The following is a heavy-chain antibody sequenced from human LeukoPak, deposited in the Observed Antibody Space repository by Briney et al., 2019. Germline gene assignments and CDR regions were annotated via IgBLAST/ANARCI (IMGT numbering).Heavy chain of an antibody. V-gene: IGHV4-34*01. Sequence: SETLSLTCAVYGGSFSGYYWSWIRQPPGKGLEWIGEINHSGSTNYNPSLKSRVTISVDTSKNQFSLKLSSVTAADTAVYYCARPVSGSSGRYYNYWGQGTLVTVSS. J-gene: IGHJ4*02. CDR1: GGSFSGYY. CDR2: INHSGST. CDR3: ARPVSGSSGRYYNY. D-gene: IGHD6-19*01.